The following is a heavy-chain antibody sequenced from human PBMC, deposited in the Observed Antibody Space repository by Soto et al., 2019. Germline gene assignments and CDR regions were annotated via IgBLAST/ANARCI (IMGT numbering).Heavy chain of an antibody. V-gene: IGHV3-74*01. J-gene: IGHJ5*02. D-gene: IGHD1-7*01. Sequence: GSLRLSCAASGFTFSNYWMHWVRQAPGRGLMWVSRIKTDGSSTSYADSVKGRFTISRDNTKNMVYLQMNSLRVEDTAVYYCATEGKLGSWGQGALVTVSS. CDR3: ATEGKLGS. CDR1: GFTFSNYW. CDR2: IKTDGSST.